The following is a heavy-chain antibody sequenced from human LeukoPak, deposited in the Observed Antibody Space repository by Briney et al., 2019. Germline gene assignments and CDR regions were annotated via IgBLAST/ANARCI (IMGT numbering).Heavy chain of an antibody. J-gene: IGHJ4*02. CDR2: ISSSSSYI. Sequence: GGSLRLSCAASGFTFSSYSMNWVRQAPGKGLEWVSSISSSSSYIYYADSVKGRFTISRDNAKNSLYLQMNSLRAEDTAVYYCARQPYSSSWYGDYFDYWGQGTLVTVSS. CDR1: GFTFSSYS. V-gene: IGHV3-21*01. CDR3: ARQPYSSSWYGDYFDY. D-gene: IGHD6-13*01.